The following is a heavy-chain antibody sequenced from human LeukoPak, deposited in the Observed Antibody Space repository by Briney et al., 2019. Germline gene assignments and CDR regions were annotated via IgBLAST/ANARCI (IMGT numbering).Heavy chain of an antibody. V-gene: IGHV1-2*02. Sequence: RASVKVSCKASGYTFTGYYMHWVRQAPGQGLEWMGWINPNSGGTNYAQKFQGRVTMTRDTSISTAYMELSSLRSEDTAVYYCARSSGITQQSPIYWGQGTLVTVSS. J-gene: IGHJ4*02. CDR3: ARSSGITQQSPIY. CDR1: GYTFTGYY. D-gene: IGHD3-10*01. CDR2: INPNSGGT.